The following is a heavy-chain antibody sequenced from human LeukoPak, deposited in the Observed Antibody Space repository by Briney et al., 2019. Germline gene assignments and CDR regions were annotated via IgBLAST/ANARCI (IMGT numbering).Heavy chain of an antibody. J-gene: IGHJ6*02. CDR3: ARVRTIAARPPYYYGMDV. V-gene: IGHV1-69*13. Sequence: SVKVSCKASGGTFSSYAISWVRQAPGQGLEWMGGTIPIFGTANYAQRFQGRVTITADESTSTAYMELSSLRSEDTAVYYCARVRTIAARPPYYYGMDVWGQGTTVTVSS. D-gene: IGHD6-6*01. CDR2: TIPIFGTA. CDR1: GGTFSSYA.